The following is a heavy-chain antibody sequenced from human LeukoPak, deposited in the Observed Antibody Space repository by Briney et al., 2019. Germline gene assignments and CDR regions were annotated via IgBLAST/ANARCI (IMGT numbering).Heavy chain of an antibody. J-gene: IGHJ5*02. Sequence: SVKVSCKASGGTFSSYAISWVRQAPGQGLEWMGGIIPIFGTANYAQKFQGGVTITTDESTSTAYMELSSLRSEDTAVYYCAREKGDVEMASIGLPFDPWGQGTLVTVSS. V-gene: IGHV1-69*05. D-gene: IGHD5-24*01. CDR2: IIPIFGTA. CDR1: GGTFSSYA. CDR3: AREKGDVEMASIGLPFDP.